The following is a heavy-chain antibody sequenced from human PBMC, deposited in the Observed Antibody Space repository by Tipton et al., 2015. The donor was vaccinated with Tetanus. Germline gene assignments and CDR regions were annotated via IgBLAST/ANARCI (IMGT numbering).Heavy chain of an antibody. D-gene: IGHD3-10*01. V-gene: IGHV4-31*03. CDR2: IYYSGTT. Sequence: TLSLTCTVSDGPVSSGGHYWGWVRQLPGKGLEWIGCIYYSGTTYYNPSLRSRLSISVDTSKNQFSLKMSSVTAADTAVYYCARWGDTSGRTNLYAFDIWGQGTMVSVSS. CDR1: DGPVSSGGHY. J-gene: IGHJ3*02. CDR3: ARWGDTSGRTNLYAFDI.